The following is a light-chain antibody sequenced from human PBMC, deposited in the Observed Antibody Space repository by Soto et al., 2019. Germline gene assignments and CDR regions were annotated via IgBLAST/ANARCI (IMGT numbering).Light chain of an antibody. J-gene: IGKJ1*01. CDR3: QQYNNWLWT. Sequence: EIVMTQSPATLSVSPGDRVTLSCRASQSVSSKLAWYQHNPGQAPRLLIYDASTSATGIPARFSGSGSGTEFTLTISSLQSEDFALYYCQQYNNWLWTFGQGTKLEIK. CDR1: QSVSSK. CDR2: DAS. V-gene: IGKV3D-15*01.